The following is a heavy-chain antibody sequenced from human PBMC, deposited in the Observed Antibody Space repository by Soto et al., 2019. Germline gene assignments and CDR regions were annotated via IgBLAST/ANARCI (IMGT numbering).Heavy chain of an antibody. Sequence: PSETLSLTCTVSGGSVTNSRYYRGWIRQSPGKGLEWIGSVYYRGSSYSKSSVKIRVTISVDTAKNQFALNLNSVTASDTAFYFCVRQRTTVITHAYFDYWGPGALVTVSS. CDR1: GGSVTNSRYY. CDR3: VRQRTTVITHAYFDY. D-gene: IGHD4-4*01. V-gene: IGHV4-39*01. CDR2: VYYRGSS. J-gene: IGHJ4*02.